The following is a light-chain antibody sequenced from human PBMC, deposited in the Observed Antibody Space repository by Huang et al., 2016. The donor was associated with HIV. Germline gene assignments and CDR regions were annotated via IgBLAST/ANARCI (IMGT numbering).Light chain of an antibody. Sequence: ETVLTQSPATLSLSPGERATLACRASQSVNSYLAWCQQKPGQTPSLLIYGASIRAKGMPARFSGRGSGTDVSLTISSLGPEDFAVYYCQQRKYLPPITCGQGTRLEIK. CDR1: QSVNSY. V-gene: IGKV3-11*01. CDR2: GAS. CDR3: QQRKYLPPIT. J-gene: IGKJ5*01.